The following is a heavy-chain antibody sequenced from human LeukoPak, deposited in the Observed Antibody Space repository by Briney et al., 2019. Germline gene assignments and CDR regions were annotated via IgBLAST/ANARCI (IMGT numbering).Heavy chain of an antibody. CDR2: IYPGDSDT. CDR3: ARRDSGNDLLDYYMDV. D-gene: IGHD5-12*01. CDR1: GYSFISHW. V-gene: IGHV5-51*01. J-gene: IGHJ6*03. Sequence: GESLKISCKHSGYSFISHWIAWVRQMPGRGLEWMGIIYPGDSDTRYSPSFQGQVTISADKSISTAYLQWSSLKASDTAMYYCARRDSGNDLLDYYMDVWGKGTTVTVSS.